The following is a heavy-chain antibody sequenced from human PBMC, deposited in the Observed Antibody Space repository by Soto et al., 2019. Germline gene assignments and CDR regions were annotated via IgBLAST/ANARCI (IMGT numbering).Heavy chain of an antibody. D-gene: IGHD6-19*01. Sequence: QVQLVESGGGVVQPGRSLRLSCAASGFTFSSYGMHWVRQAPGKGLEWVAVISYDGSNKYYADSVKGRFTISRDNSKNTLYLQMNSLRAEDTAVYYCATTGYSSGCHWWGQGTLVTVSS. CDR2: ISYDGSNK. V-gene: IGHV3-30*03. CDR3: ATTGYSSGCHW. CDR1: GFTFSSYG. J-gene: IGHJ4*02.